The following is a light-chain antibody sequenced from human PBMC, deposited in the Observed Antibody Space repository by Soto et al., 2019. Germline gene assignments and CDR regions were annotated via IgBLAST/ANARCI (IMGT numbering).Light chain of an antibody. CDR1: QDIVAY. J-gene: IGKJ5*01. V-gene: IGKV1D-12*01. CDR3: QQAYSFPIT. Sequence: DIQGPQSPSSVSASVGDRVTLTCRAIQDIVAYLAWYQHKPGRAPELLIRAASTLQSGVSSRFSGSGSGTDFTLTINSLQPEDFAAYYCQQAYSFPITFGQGTRFEIK. CDR2: AAS.